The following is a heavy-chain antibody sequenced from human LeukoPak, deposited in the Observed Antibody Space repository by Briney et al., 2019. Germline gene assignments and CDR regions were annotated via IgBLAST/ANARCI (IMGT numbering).Heavy chain of an antibody. Sequence: SETLSLTCAVYGGSFSGYYWSWIRQPPGKGLEWIGEINHSGSTNYNPSLKSRVTISVDTSKNQFSLRLSSVTAADTAVYYCARGANSYGLLVYWGQGTLVTVSS. CDR2: INHSGST. J-gene: IGHJ4*02. V-gene: IGHV4-34*01. D-gene: IGHD5-18*01. CDR1: GGSFSGYY. CDR3: ARGANSYGLLVY.